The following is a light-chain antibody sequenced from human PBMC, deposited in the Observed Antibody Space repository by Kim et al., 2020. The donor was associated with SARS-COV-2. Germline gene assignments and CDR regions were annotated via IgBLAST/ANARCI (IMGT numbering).Light chain of an antibody. CDR2: QDS. V-gene: IGLV3-1*01. Sequence: SYELTQPPSVSMSPGQTASITCSGDKLGDKYACCYQQKPGQSPVLVIYQDSKRPSGIPERFSGSNSGNTATLTISGTQAMDEADYYCQAWDSSTVVFGGGTQLTVL. J-gene: IGLJ2*01. CDR3: QAWDSSTVV. CDR1: KLGDKY.